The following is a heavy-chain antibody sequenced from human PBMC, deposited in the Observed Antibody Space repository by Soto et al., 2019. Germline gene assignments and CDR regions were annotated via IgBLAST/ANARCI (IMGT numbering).Heavy chain of an antibody. CDR1: GFTFSSYG. D-gene: IGHD6-13*01. Sequence: GGSLRLSCAASGFTFSSYGMHWVRQAPGKGLEWVAVIWYDGSNKYYADSVKGQFTISRDNSKNTLYLQMNSLRAEDTAVYYCARDEYSSSWYFDYWGQGTLVTVSS. V-gene: IGHV3-33*08. CDR3: ARDEYSSSWYFDY. CDR2: IWYDGSNK. J-gene: IGHJ4*02.